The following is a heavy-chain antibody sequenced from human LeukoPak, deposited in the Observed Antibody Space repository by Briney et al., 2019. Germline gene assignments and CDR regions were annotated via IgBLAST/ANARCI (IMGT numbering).Heavy chain of an antibody. Sequence: GGSLRLSCAASGFMFSDYYMSWIRQAPGKGLECVSYISSIDSTIYYVDSVKGRFTISRDNARNSLYLQMNSLKTEDTAVYYCTTDYYDSSGYYKGDYWGQGTLVTVSS. CDR2: ISSIDSTI. J-gene: IGHJ4*02. CDR3: TTDYYDSSGYYKGDY. V-gene: IGHV3-11*01. D-gene: IGHD3-22*01. CDR1: GFMFSDYY.